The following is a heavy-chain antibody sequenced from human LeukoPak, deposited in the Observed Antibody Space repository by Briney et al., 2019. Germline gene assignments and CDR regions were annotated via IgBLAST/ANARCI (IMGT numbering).Heavy chain of an antibody. CDR1: GGSFSGYY. CDR2: INHSGST. CDR3: ARGPDDY. J-gene: IGHJ4*02. Sequence: SETLSLTCAVYGGSFSGYYWSWIRVPLGKGLERIGEINHSGSTNYNPSLKSRVTISVDTSKNQFSLKLSSVTAADTAVYYCARGPDDYWGQGTLVTVSS. V-gene: IGHV4-34*01.